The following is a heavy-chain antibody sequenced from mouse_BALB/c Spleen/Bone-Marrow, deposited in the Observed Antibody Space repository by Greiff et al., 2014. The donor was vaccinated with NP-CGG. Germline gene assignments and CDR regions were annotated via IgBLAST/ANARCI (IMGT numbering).Heavy chain of an antibody. D-gene: IGHD5-1-1*01. Sequence: VQLQQSGAELVRSGASVKLSCTGSGFNIKDSYMNWVKQRPGQGLEWIGWIDPENGDTEYAPKFQGKATMTADTSSNTAYLQLSSLTSEDDAVYYGPPYDTYGWEYWGQGTSVTVSS. CDR1: GFNIKDSY. V-gene: IGHV14-4*02. J-gene: IGHJ4*01. CDR3: PPYDTYGWEY. CDR2: IDPENGDT.